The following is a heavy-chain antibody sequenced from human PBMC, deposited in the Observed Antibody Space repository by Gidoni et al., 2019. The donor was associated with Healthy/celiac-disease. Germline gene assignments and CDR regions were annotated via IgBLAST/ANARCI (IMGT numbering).Heavy chain of an antibody. Sequence: EVQLVESGGGLVQPGGSLRLSCAASGFTFSSYWMDWVRQAPGKGLVWVSRINSDGSSTSYADSVKGRFTISRDNAKNTLYLQMNSLRAEDTAVYYCVMVQGVIETYYFDYWGQGTLVTVSS. D-gene: IGHD3-10*01. V-gene: IGHV3-74*01. CDR1: GFTFSSYW. CDR3: VMVQGVIETYYFDY. CDR2: INSDGSST. J-gene: IGHJ4*02.